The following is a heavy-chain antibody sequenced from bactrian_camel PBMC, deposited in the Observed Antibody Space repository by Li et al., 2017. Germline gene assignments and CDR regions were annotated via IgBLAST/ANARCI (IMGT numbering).Heavy chain of an antibody. CDR2: INSGGSGT. CDR1: GFTFSGYA. J-gene: IGHJ4*01. V-gene: IGHV3S40*01. CDR3: AAARRGDIWYGALDGASYIY. D-gene: IGHD6*01. Sequence: VQLVESGGGLVQPGGSLRLSCAASGFTFSGYAMSWVRLAPGRGFEWVAAINSGGSGTTYADSVKGRFSISQDNAKNTVYLQMNSLKPEDTAMYYCAAARRGDIWYGALDGASYIYWGQGTQVTVS.